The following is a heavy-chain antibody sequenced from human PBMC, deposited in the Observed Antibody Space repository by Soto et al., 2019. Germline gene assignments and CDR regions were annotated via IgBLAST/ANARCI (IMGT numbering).Heavy chain of an antibody. V-gene: IGHV3-23*01. J-gene: IGHJ4*02. CDR2: IVNTGDTT. D-gene: IGHD3-16*01. CDR3: ATEINGGGAFDY. CDR1: GFTFSTYA. Sequence: EVQLLESGGGLVQPGGSLRLSCAASGFTFSTYAMSWVRQAPGEGLEWVSAIVNTGDTTYYTDSVKGRYTIARDNSRNTGYSETNGLKAADTAVYECATEINGGGAFDYWGQGTLVTVSS.